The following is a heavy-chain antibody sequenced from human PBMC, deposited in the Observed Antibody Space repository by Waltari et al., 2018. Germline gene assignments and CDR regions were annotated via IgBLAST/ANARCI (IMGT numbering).Heavy chain of an antibody. CDR2: INPNSGGT. CDR1: GYTFTSYD. D-gene: IGHD5-12*01. Sequence: QVQLVQSGAEVKKPGASVKVSCKASGYTFTSYDINWVRQATGQGLEWMGWINPNSGGTNYAQKFQGRVTMTRDTSISTAYMELSRLRSDDTAVYYCASELMATNTPYDYWGQGTLVTVSS. CDR3: ASELMATNTPYDY. J-gene: IGHJ4*02. V-gene: IGHV1-2*02.